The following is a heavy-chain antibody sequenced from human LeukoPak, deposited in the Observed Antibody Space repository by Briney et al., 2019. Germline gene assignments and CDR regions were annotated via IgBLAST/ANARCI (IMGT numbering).Heavy chain of an antibody. CDR1: GFIFNNYA. CDR2: ISWNSGSI. J-gene: IGHJ5*02. D-gene: IGHD2-15*01. CDR3: AKSYQLLPAWFDP. Sequence: GGSLRLSCAGSGFIFNNYAMHWVRQPPGKGLEWVSGISWNSGSIDYADSVKGRFTISRDNAKNSLYLQMNSLRAEDTALYYCAKSYQLLPAWFDPWGQGTLVTVSS. V-gene: IGHV3-9*01.